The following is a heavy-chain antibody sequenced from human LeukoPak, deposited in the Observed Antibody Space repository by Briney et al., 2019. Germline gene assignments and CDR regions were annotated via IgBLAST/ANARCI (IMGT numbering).Heavy chain of an antibody. CDR3: ARDMVRGVIASMDV. J-gene: IGHJ6*04. V-gene: IGHV3-21*01. CDR1: GFTFSSYS. Sequence: GGSLRLSCAASGFTFSSYSMNWVRQAPGKGLEWVSSISSSSSYIYYADSVKGRFTISRDNAKNSLYLQMNSLRAEDTAMYYCARDMVRGVIASMDVWGKGTTVTVSS. D-gene: IGHD3-10*01. CDR2: ISSSSSYI.